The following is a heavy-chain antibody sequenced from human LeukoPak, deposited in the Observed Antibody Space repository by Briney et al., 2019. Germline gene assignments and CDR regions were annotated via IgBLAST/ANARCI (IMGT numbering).Heavy chain of an antibody. D-gene: IGHD2-15*01. CDR3: ARDKGVVVAAPTGPYYYYGMDV. CDR1: GGSISSYY. J-gene: IGHJ6*02. Sequence: SETLSLTCTVSGGSISSYYWSWIRQPPGKGLEWIGYIYYSGSTNYNPSLKSRVTISVDTSKNQFSLKLSSVTAADTAVYYCARDKGVVVAAPTGPYYYYGMDVWGQGTTVTVSS. CDR2: IYYSGST. V-gene: IGHV4-59*01.